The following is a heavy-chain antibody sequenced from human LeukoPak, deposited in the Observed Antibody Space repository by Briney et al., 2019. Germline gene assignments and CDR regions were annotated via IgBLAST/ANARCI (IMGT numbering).Heavy chain of an antibody. CDR1: GGSISSSSYY. CDR3: ARHAVVVAEYFDL. V-gene: IGHV4-39*01. CDR2: IYYSGST. Sequence: SETLSLTCTVSGGSISSSSYYWGWIRQPPGKGLEWIGSIYYSGSTYYNPSLKSRVTISVDTSKNQFSLKLSSVTAADTAVYYCARHAVVVAEYFDLWGCGTLVTVS. D-gene: IGHD2-15*01. J-gene: IGHJ2*01.